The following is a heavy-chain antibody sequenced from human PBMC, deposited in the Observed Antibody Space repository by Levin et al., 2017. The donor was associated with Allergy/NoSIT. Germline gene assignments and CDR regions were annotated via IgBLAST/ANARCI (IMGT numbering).Heavy chain of an antibody. CDR1: GFTFSDYF. CDR3: ARDVGGWYFDL. Sequence: EGSLRLSCAASGFTFSDYFMTWIRQAPGKGLEWVSYISYSGSNTYYADSVKGRFTISRDNGEKSLYLQMNSLRAEDTAVYYCARDVGGWYFDLWGRGTLVSVSS. J-gene: IGHJ2*01. V-gene: IGHV3-11*01. D-gene: IGHD4-23*01. CDR2: ISYSGSNT.